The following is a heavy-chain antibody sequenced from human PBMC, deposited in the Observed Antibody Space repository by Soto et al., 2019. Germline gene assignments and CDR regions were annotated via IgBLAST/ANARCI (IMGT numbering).Heavy chain of an antibody. CDR3: ARSQGGSSSLDIYYYYYYGMDV. CDR1: GGTFSSYA. Sequence: QVQLVQSGAEVKKPGSSVKVSCKAPGGTFSSYAISWVRQAPGQGLEWMGGIIPIFGTENYAQKFQGRVTSTADESTSTGYMELSSLRSEDTAVYYCARSQGGSSSLDIYYYYYYGMDVWGQGTTVTVSS. V-gene: IGHV1-69*01. CDR2: IIPIFGTE. J-gene: IGHJ6*02. D-gene: IGHD2-15*01.